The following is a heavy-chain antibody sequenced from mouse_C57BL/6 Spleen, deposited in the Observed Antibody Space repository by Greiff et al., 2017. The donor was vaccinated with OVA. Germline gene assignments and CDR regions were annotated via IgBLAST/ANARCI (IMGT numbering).Heavy chain of an antibody. D-gene: IGHD2-4*01. V-gene: IGHV1-15*01. CDR3: TRRGDYLFAY. J-gene: IGHJ3*01. CDR2: IDPETGGT. CDR1: GYTFTDYE. Sequence: VKLMESGAELVRPGASVTLSCKASGYTFTDYEMHWVKQTPVHGLEWIGAIDPETGGTAYNQKFKGKAILTADKSSSTAYMELRSLTSEDSAVYYCTRRGDYLFAYWGQGTLVTVSA.